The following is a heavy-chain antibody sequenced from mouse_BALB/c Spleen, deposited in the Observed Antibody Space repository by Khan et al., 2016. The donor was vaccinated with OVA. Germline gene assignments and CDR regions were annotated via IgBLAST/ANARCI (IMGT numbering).Heavy chain of an antibody. D-gene: IGHD3-1*01. Sequence: EVQLQQSGPGLVKPSQTLSLTCTVTGYSITSGYGWNWLRQFPGNKMEWMGYITYTGSTNYNPSLKSRLSITRDTSKNQFFLQLNSVTTEDTATYYCARRARIKYWGQGTTLTVSS. CDR1: GYSITSGYG. CDR3: ARRARIKY. CDR2: ITYTGST. J-gene: IGHJ2*01. V-gene: IGHV3-1*02.